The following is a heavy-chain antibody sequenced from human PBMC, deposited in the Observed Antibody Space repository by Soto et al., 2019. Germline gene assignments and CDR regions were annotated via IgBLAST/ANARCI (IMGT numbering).Heavy chain of an antibody. D-gene: IGHD3-3*01. CDR3: ARKQAGFFYGIDY. CDR1: GGSISTGGYY. Sequence: SETLSLTCTVSGGSISTGGYYWSWIRQYPGKGLEWLGYIDGSGYTFYNPSLQSRLTLSMDTSKKQFSLKLSSATAADTAVYFCARKQAGFFYGIDYWGKGPLVTVSS. J-gene: IGHJ4*02. CDR2: IDGSGYT. V-gene: IGHV4-31*03.